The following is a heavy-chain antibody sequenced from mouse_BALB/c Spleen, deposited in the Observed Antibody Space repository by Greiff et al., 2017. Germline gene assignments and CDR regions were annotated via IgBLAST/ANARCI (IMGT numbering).Heavy chain of an antibody. CDR2: ISSGSSTI. J-gene: IGHJ1*01. V-gene: IGHV5-17*02. D-gene: IGHD2-4*01. CDR1: GFTFSSFG. CDR3: ARSEITTDASYWYFDV. Sequence: DVLLVESGGGLVQPGGSRKLSCAASGFTFSSFGMHWVRQAPEKGLEWVAYISSGSSTIYYADTVKGRFTISRDNPKNTLFLQMTSLRSEDTAMYYCARSEITTDASYWYFDVWGAGTTVTVSS.